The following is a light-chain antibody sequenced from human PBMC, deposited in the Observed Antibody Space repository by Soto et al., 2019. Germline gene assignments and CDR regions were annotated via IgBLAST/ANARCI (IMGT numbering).Light chain of an antibody. J-gene: IGKJ1*01. V-gene: IGKV3-20*01. CDR2: GAS. Sequence: TLSPGKMSLSPGERATLSCSASQSVSNNYLAWYQQKPGHAPXLLIYGASNRATGIPDRFSGSGSGTEFTLTIRRMEDDDFALDQWQHYGSSWTFGQGTKVDIK. CDR3: QHYGSSWT. CDR1: QSVSNNY.